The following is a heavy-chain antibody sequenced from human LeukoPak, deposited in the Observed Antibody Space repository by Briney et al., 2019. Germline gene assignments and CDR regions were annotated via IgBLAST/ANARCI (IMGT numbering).Heavy chain of an antibody. CDR3: ARFLVGASYYFDY. CDR2: INHSGST. CDR1: GGSFSGYY. J-gene: IGHJ4*02. Sequence: PSETLSLTCAVYGGSFSGYYWSWIRQPPGKGLEWIGEINHSGSTNYNPSLKSRVTISVDTSKNQFSLKLSSVTAADTAVYYCARFLVGASYYFDYWGQGTLVTVSS. D-gene: IGHD1-26*01. V-gene: IGHV4-34*01.